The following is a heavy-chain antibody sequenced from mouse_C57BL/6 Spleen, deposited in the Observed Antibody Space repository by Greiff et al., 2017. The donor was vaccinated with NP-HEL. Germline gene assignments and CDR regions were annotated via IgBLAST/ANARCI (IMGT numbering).Heavy chain of an antibody. Sequence: EVQLQQSGPELVKPGASVKISCKASGYTFTDYYMNWVKQSHGKSLEWIGDINPNNGGTSYNQKFKGKATLTVDKSSSTAYMELRSLTSEDSAVYYCARKGGYDYGLWYFDYWGQGTTLTVSS. V-gene: IGHV1-26*01. CDR3: ARKGGYDYGLWYFDY. J-gene: IGHJ2*01. CDR2: INPNNGGT. D-gene: IGHD2-4*01. CDR1: GYTFTDYY.